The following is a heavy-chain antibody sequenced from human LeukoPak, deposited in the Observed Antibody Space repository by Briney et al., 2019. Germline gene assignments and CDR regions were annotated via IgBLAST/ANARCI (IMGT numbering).Heavy chain of an antibody. Sequence: GGSLRLSCAGSGFTFRSYWMGWVRQAPGKGLEWVANIKQDGSEKNYVDSVKGRFTISRDNAKNSLYLQMNSLRAEGTAVYYCVREARESGGFDYWGQGTLVTVSS. CDR2: IKQDGSEK. CDR3: VREARESGGFDY. J-gene: IGHJ4*02. CDR1: GFTFRSYW. D-gene: IGHD2-15*01. V-gene: IGHV3-7*01.